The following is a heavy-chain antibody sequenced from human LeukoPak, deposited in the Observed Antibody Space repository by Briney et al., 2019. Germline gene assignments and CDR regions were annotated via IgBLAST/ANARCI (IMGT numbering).Heavy chain of an antibody. V-gene: IGHV3-23*01. Sequence: GGSLRLSCAASGFTLSSYWTSWVRQAPRKGLEWVSAISGRVGSTNYTDPAKGRFTISRANAKNTLYRQMNSLRAEDTGVYYCAKFKGSGYFYYYGMDLWGQGTTVTVSS. CDR3: AKFKGSGYFYYYGMDL. J-gene: IGHJ6*02. CDR2: ISGRVGST. CDR1: GFTLSSYW. D-gene: IGHD3-3*01.